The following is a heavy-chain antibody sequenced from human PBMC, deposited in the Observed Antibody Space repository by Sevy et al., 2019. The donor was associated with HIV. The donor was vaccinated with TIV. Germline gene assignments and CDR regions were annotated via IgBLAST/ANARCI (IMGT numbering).Heavy chain of an antibody. CDR1: GFTFDKYS. CDR3: AREGCTHPHDY. D-gene: IGHD2-8*01. J-gene: IGHJ4*02. CDR2: FSFGCGRI. Sequence: GGSLRLSCAASGFTFDKYSMSWVRQAPGKGLEWVSTFSFGCGRINYADSVKGRFTISRDDSKNTLFLQMNSLRAEDTATYFCAREGCTHPHDYWGQGTLVTVSS. V-gene: IGHV3-23*01.